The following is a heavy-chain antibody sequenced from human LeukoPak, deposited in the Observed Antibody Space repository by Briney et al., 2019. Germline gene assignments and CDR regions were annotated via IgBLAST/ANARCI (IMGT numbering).Heavy chain of an antibody. J-gene: IGHJ4*02. CDR3: ARDPGDSSGSGTY. CDR2: IYSGGST. V-gene: IGHV3-66*01. Sequence: GGSLRLSCAASGFTFSSYAMSWVRQAPGKGLEWVSVIYSGGSTYYADSVKGSFTISRDNSKNTLYLQMNSLRAEDTAVYYCARDPGDSSGSGTYWGQGTLVTVSS. CDR1: GFTFSSYA. D-gene: IGHD3-22*01.